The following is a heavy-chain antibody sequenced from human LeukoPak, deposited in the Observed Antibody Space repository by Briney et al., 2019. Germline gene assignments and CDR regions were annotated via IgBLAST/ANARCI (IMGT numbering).Heavy chain of an antibody. V-gene: IGHV3-23*01. CDR3: AKEWGITIFGVDYYYYGMDV. CDR2: ISGSGGST. D-gene: IGHD3-3*01. CDR1: GFTFSNAW. J-gene: IGHJ6*02. Sequence: GGSLRLSCAASGFTFSNAWMSWVRQAPGKGLEWVSAISGSGGSTYYADSVKGRFTISRDNSKNTLYLQMNSLRAEDTAVYYCAKEWGITIFGVDYYYYGMDVWGQGTTVTVSS.